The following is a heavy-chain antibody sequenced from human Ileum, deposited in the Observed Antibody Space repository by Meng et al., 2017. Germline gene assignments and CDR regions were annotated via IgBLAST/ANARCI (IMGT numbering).Heavy chain of an antibody. Sequence: EVQLVESGGGLVQPGWSLRLSCAASGFTFSSYWMHWVRQVPGKGLVWVSRIRYDGSRTGYADSVKGRFTISRDNAKNTVYLQMNSLRAEDTAIYYCAKDFSSSPGDYWGQGTLVTVSS. J-gene: IGHJ4*02. CDR2: IRYDGSRT. V-gene: IGHV3-74*01. CDR3: AKDFSSSPGDY. CDR1: GFTFSSYW. D-gene: IGHD2/OR15-2a*01.